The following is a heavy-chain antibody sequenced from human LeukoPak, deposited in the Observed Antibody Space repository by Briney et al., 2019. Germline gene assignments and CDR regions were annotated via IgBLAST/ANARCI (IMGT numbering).Heavy chain of an antibody. V-gene: IGHV3-21*01. J-gene: IGHJ4*02. D-gene: IGHD6-6*01. Sequence: PGGSLRLSCAASGFTFSSYSMHWVRQPPGKGLGWVSSISSGGGYIYYADSVKGRFTISRDNAENSLSLQMNSLRAEDTAVYYCASLEYSSAYFDSWGQGALVTVSS. CDR1: GFTFSSYS. CDR2: ISSGGGYI. CDR3: ASLEYSSAYFDS.